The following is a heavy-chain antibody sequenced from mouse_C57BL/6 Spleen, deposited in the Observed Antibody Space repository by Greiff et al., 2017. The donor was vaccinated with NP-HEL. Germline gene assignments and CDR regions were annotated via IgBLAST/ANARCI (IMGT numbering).Heavy chain of an antibody. CDR2: IDPENGDT. Sequence: EVQRVESGAELVRPGASVKLSCTASGFNIKDDYMHWVKQRPEQGLEWIGWIDPENGDTEYAPKFQGKATITADTSSNTAYLQLSSLTSEDTAVYYCTIYYYGSSYYFDYWGQGTTLTVSS. D-gene: IGHD1-1*01. CDR3: TIYYYGSSYYFDY. CDR1: GFNIKDDY. J-gene: IGHJ2*01. V-gene: IGHV14-4*01.